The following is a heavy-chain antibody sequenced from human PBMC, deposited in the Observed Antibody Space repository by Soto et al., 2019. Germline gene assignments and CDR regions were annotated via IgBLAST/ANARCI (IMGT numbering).Heavy chain of an antibody. J-gene: IGHJ4*02. CDR2: IYYSGST. Sequence: NPSETLSLTCTVSGGSISSYYWSWIRQPPGKGLEWIGYIYYSGSTNYNPSLKGRVTISVDTSKNQFSLKLSSVTAADTAVYYCARDAGYCSGGSCYGRREYYFDYWGQGTLVTVSS. D-gene: IGHD2-15*01. V-gene: IGHV4-59*01. CDR3: ARDAGYCSGGSCYGRREYYFDY. CDR1: GGSISSYY.